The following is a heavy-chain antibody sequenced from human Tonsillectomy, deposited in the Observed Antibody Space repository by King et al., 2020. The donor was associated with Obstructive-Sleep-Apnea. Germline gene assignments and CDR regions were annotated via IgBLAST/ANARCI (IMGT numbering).Heavy chain of an antibody. CDR1: GFTFSSSA. CDR2: INGSGDNS. V-gene: IGHV3-23*04. CDR3: AKGFTPAY. D-gene: IGHD2-15*01. Sequence: VQLVESGGGLVQPGGSLRLSCAASGFTFSSSAMSWVRQAPGKGLEWVSAINGSGDNSKDADSVKGRFTISRDNSKNTLYLQMNSLRAEDTAVYYCAKGFTPAYWGQGTLVTVSS. J-gene: IGHJ4*02.